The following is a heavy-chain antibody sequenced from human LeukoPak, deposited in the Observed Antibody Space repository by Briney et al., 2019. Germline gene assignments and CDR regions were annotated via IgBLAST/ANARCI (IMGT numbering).Heavy chain of an antibody. J-gene: IGHJ4*02. V-gene: IGHV1-69*13. Sequence: SVKVSCKASGGTFSSYAISWVRQAPGQGLEWMGGIIPIFGTANYAQKFQGRVTITADESTSTAYMELSSLRSEDTAVYYCATRGSSGWYYFDYWGQGTLVTVPS. CDR2: IIPIFGTA. CDR3: ATRGSSGWYYFDY. CDR1: GGTFSSYA. D-gene: IGHD6-19*01.